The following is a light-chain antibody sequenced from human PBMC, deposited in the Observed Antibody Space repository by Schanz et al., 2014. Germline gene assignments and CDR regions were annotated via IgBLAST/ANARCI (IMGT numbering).Light chain of an antibody. J-gene: IGLJ3*02. Sequence: QSALTQPASVSGSPGQSITISCTGTSSDVGGYNYVSWYQQHPGKAPKLMIYDDIKRPSGVPDRFSGSKSGNTASLTISGLQAEDEADYYCCSYAGSNNWVFGGGTKLTVL. CDR2: DDI. CDR3: CSYAGSNNWV. CDR1: SSDVGGYNY. V-gene: IGLV2-8*01.